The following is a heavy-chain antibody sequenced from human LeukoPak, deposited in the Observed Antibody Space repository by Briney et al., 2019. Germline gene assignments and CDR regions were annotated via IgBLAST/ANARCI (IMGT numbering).Heavy chain of an antibody. J-gene: IGHJ4*02. CDR3: ARAGGRGWLQFFD. Sequence: SETLSLTCTVSGGSISSSSYYWGWLRQPPGKGLEWIGSIYYSGSTYYNPSLKSRVTISVDTSKNQFSLKLSSVTAADTAVYYCARAGGRGWLQFFDWGQGTLVTVSS. CDR1: GGSISSSSYY. V-gene: IGHV4-39*07. D-gene: IGHD5-24*01. CDR2: IYYSGST.